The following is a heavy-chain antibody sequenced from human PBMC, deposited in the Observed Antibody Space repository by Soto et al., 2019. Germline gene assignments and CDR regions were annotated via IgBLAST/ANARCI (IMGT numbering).Heavy chain of an antibody. CDR2: IYYSGST. Sequence: SETLSLTCTVSGGSISSGDYYWSWIRQPPGKGLGWIGYIYYSGSTYYNPSLKSRVTISVDTSKNQFSLKLSSVTAADTAVYYCARGVVVAATFWFDPWGQGTLVTVSS. CDR1: GGSISSGDYY. D-gene: IGHD2-15*01. CDR3: ARGVVVAATFWFDP. V-gene: IGHV4-30-4*01. J-gene: IGHJ5*02.